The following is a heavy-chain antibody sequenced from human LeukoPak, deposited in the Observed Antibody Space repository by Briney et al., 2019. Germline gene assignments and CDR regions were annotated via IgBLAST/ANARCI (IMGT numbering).Heavy chain of an antibody. CDR2: ISGSTTYI. CDR3: AMKTVPRPRLYDAFDF. V-gene: IGHV3-21*04. Sequence: GGSLRLFCEASGFTFSSFFMNWVRQAPGKGLEWVSSISGSTTYIYYADSVKGRFTISRDNSKNTLYLQMNSLRADDTAVYYCAMKTVPRPRLYDAFDFWGQGTVVTVSS. CDR1: GFTFSSFF. J-gene: IGHJ3*01. D-gene: IGHD2-2*02.